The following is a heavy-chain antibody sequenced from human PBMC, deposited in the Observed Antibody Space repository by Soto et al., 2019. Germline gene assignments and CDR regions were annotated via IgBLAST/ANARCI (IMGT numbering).Heavy chain of an antibody. CDR3: ARARGGIGVHYYGMDP. Sequence: SETLSLTCTVSGASISSGNYYWTWVRQPPGKGLDWIGYIYYSGATYYNPSLKSRLNISIDTSTDQFFHSLTSVTGAVSAVYHCARARGGIGVHYYGMDPGGQGTTVTVSS. CDR1: GASISSGNYY. CDR2: IYYSGAT. V-gene: IGHV4-30-4*01. J-gene: IGHJ6*02. D-gene: IGHD3-16*02.